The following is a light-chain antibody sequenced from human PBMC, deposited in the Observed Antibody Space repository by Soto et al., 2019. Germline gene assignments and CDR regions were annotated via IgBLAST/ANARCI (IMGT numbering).Light chain of an antibody. V-gene: IGLV2-14*01. CDR2: EVS. J-gene: IGLJ1*01. CDR3: ASLTTTSTRV. CDR1: SSDIGFYNY. Sequence: QSVLTQPASVSGSPGQSITVSCTGTSSDIGFYNYVSWYQQHPGKAPKLIIYEVSNRPSEVSNRFSGSKSGNTASLTVSGLQAEEEADYYCASLTTTSTRVFGTGTKVTVL.